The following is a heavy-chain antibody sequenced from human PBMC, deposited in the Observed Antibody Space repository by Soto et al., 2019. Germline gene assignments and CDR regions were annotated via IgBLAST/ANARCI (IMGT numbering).Heavy chain of an antibody. J-gene: IGHJ5*02. CDR2: INPSGGST. V-gene: IGHV1-46*01. D-gene: IGHD3-22*01. Sequence: GASVKVSCKASGYTFTSYYMHWVRQAPGQGLEWMGKINPSGGSTSYEHKFQGRVTMTRDTSTSTFYMELSSLRFEDTALFYCASSAAVFSSGWYSYYYDSSGNNWFDPWGQGTLVTVS. CDR3: ASSAAVFSSGWYSYYYDSSGNNWFDP. CDR1: GYTFTSYY.